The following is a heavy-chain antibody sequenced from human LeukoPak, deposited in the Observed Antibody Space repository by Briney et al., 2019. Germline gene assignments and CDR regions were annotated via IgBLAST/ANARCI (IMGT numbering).Heavy chain of an antibody. D-gene: IGHD7-27*01. CDR3: ARGVWAPFDS. CDR1: GFSLSNYW. Sequence: GGSLRLSCAASGFSLSNYWMNWVRQAPGKGLEWVANIKQDGSEKNYVDSVKGRFTISRDNAKNSLSLQMNSLRDEDTAVYYCARGVWAPFDSWGQGTLVPVSS. V-gene: IGHV3-7*01. CDR2: IKQDGSEK. J-gene: IGHJ4*02.